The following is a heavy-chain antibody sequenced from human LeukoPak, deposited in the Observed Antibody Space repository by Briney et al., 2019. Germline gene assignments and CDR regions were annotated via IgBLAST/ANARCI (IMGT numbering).Heavy chain of an antibody. Sequence: GGSLRLSCAASGFTFSGYGMNWVRQAPGKGLEWVAIISYDGREKYYADSVKGRFTISRDNSKDTLYLQMSSLRPEDTAIYYCAKSKPPREYCSVTTCYAGFGAFDIWGQGTMVTVFS. D-gene: IGHD2-2*01. CDR3: AKSKPPREYCSVTTCYAGFGAFDI. CDR2: ISYDGREK. CDR1: GFTFSGYG. J-gene: IGHJ3*02. V-gene: IGHV3-30*18.